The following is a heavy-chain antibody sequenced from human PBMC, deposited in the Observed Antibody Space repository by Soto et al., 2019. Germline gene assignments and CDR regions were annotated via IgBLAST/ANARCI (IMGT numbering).Heavy chain of an antibody. D-gene: IGHD7-27*01. CDR3: TGTHPGVEFDY. CDR2: IKSKTDGGTT. CDR1: GFTFSNAW. V-gene: IGHV3-15*01. Sequence: EVQLVESGGGLVKPGGSLRLSCAASGFTFSNAWMSWVRQAPGKGLEWVGRIKSKTDGGTTDYAAPVKGRFTISRDDSKNTLYLQMNSLKTEDTAVYYCTGTHPGVEFDYWGQGTLVTVSS. J-gene: IGHJ4*02.